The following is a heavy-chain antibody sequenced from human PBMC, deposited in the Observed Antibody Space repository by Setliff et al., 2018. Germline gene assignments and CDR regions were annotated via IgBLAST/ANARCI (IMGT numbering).Heavy chain of an antibody. J-gene: IGHJ4*02. CDR3: SRLVRFCTRTSCQRLSGDEY. CDR1: GYTFIDYG. V-gene: IGHV1-18*01. CDR2: ISPYTGKT. Sequence: GASVKVSCKASGYTFIDYGVSWVRQATGQGLEWVGWISPYTGKTYLAPKFQDRVTLTADTSTTTAYLQLANLRSEDTAIYFCSRLVRFCTRTSCQRLSGDEYWGQGALVTVSS. D-gene: IGHD2-2*01.